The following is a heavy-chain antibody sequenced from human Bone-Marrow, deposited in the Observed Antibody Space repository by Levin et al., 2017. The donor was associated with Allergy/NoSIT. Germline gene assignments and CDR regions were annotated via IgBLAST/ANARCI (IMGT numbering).Heavy chain of an antibody. CDR3: ARDLRRDGYASTGTFDY. Sequence: ASVKVSCKASGYTFTGYYMYWVRQAPGQGLEWMGRINPNSGGTNYAQKFQGRVTMTRDTSIGTAYMELSRLRSDDTAVYYCARDLRRDGYASTGTFDYWGQGTLVTVSS. V-gene: IGHV1-2*06. D-gene: IGHD5-24*01. J-gene: IGHJ4*02. CDR1: GYTFTGYY. CDR2: INPNSGGT.